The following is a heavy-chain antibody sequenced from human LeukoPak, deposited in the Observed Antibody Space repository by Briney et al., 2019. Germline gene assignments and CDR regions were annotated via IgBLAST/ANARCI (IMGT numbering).Heavy chain of an antibody. J-gene: IGHJ2*01. Sequence: SQTLSLTCAISGDSVSSNSAAWNWIRQSPSRGLEWLGRTYYRSKWYNDYAVSVKSRITINPDTSKNQFSLQLNSVTPENTAVYYCARQSKIERYWYFDLWGRGTLVTVSS. CDR2: TYYRSKWYN. V-gene: IGHV6-1*01. CDR3: ARQSKIERYWYFDL. CDR1: GDSVSSNSAA. D-gene: IGHD4-11*01.